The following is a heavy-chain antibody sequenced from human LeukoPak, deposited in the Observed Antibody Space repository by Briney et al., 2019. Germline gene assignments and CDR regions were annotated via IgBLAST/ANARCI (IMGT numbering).Heavy chain of an antibody. CDR1: GGSINGGSYY. CDR3: ARDQMRPLWFGELWGSD. D-gene: IGHD3-10*01. CDR2: IFTTGST. Sequence: SETLSLTCSVSGGSINGGSYYWSWIRQPAGKPLEWIGHIFTTGSTSYNPSLRTRVTISEDSSKDQFSLNLKSVTAADTAVYYCARDQMRPLWFGELWGSDWGQGTLVTVSS. J-gene: IGHJ4*02. V-gene: IGHV4-61*09.